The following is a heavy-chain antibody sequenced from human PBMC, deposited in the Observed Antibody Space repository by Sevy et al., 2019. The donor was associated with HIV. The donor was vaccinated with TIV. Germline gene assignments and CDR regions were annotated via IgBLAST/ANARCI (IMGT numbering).Heavy chain of an antibody. CDR2: INTDGSST. J-gene: IGHJ3*02. D-gene: IGHD3-10*01. CDR3: ARESTYGTFDI. CDR1: GFTFSTYW. Sequence: GGSPRLSCAASGFTFSTYWMHWVRQAPGKGLVWVSRINTDGSSTSYADSVKGRFTISRDNAKNTLYLQMNSLTAEDTAEYNCARESTYGTFDIWGQGTMVTVSS. V-gene: IGHV3-74*01.